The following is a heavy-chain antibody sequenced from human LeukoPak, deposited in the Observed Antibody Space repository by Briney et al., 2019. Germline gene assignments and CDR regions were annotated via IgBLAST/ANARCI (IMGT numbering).Heavy chain of an antibody. CDR3: AKEGAGWNYYGSNWFDP. Sequence: PGRSLRLSCAASGFTFSSYGMHWVRQAPGKGLEWVAVISYDGSNKYYADSVKGRSTISRDNSKNTLYLQMNSLRAEDTAVYYCAKEGAGWNYYGSNWFDPWGQGTLVTVSS. CDR1: GFTFSSYG. V-gene: IGHV3-30*18. J-gene: IGHJ5*02. D-gene: IGHD3-10*01. CDR2: ISYDGSNK.